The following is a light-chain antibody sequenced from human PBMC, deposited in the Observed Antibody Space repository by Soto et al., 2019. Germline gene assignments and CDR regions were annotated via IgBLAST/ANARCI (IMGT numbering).Light chain of an antibody. J-gene: IGKJ1*01. Sequence: DIQMTQSPSTLSGSVGDIVTITCRARQTISSWWAWYQQKPGKAPKLLIYKASTLKSGVTSSFSGSRSGTEFTITISSLQPDDFATYYCQHYNSYSEAFDQGTKVELK. V-gene: IGKV1-5*03. CDR3: QHYNSYSEA. CDR1: QTISSW. CDR2: KAS.